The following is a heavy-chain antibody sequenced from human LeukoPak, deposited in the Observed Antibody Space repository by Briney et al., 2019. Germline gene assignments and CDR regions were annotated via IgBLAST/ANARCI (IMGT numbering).Heavy chain of an antibody. Sequence: PSETLSLTCTVSGGSLTTYHWSWIRQPPGKGLEWIGYIYYSGSINYNPSLNSRVTISLDTSKNEFSLKLRSVTAADTAVYYCARYPGASGDSYYFDYWGQGTRVTVSS. V-gene: IGHV4-59*01. CDR1: GGSLTTYH. D-gene: IGHD4-17*01. CDR3: ARYPGASGDSYYFDY. CDR2: IYYSGSI. J-gene: IGHJ4*02.